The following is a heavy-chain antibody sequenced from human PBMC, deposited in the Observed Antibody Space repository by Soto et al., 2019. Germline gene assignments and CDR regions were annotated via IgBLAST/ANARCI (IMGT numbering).Heavy chain of an antibody. Sequence: SETLSLTCSFSGDSVTSNYLTWIRQSPEKGLEWIGYMHYTGISHYNPSLKSRLTISVDTSKNQFTLQLSSVTAADTAVYYCARSGAGYCSGGSCYPGYSYYGMDVWGQGTTVTVSS. D-gene: IGHD2-15*01. CDR2: MHYTGIS. CDR1: GDSVTSNY. CDR3: ARSGAGYCSGGSCYPGYSYYGMDV. J-gene: IGHJ6*02. V-gene: IGHV4-59*02.